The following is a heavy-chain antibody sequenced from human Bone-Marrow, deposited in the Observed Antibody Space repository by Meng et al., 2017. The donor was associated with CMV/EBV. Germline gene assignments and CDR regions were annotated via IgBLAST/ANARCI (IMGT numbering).Heavy chain of an antibody. CDR1: GFSISKHW. CDR2: ITDDGSAK. D-gene: IGHD3-16*01. CDR3: ARDYGGPEY. V-gene: IGHV3-7*01. J-gene: IGHJ4*02. Sequence: GESLKISCLGSGFSISKHWMHWFRQAPGKGLQSVASITDDGSAKFYVDSVKGRFTISRDNAKNSLYLQMTSLRAEDTSVYYCARDYGGPEYWGLGTLVNVSS.